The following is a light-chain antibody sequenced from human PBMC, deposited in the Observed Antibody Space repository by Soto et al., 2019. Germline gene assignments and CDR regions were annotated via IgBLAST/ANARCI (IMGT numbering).Light chain of an antibody. CDR1: QTISSNY. CDR3: QQYGKSSPEFT. CDR2: GAS. V-gene: IGKV3-20*01. Sequence: EIVLTQSPGTLSLSAGERATLSCRASQTISSNYLAWYQQKPGQAPRLLIFGASYRATGIPDRFSGSGSGTDFPLTISTLEPKDFAVYYYQQYGKSSPEFTFGPGTKVDIK. J-gene: IGKJ3*01.